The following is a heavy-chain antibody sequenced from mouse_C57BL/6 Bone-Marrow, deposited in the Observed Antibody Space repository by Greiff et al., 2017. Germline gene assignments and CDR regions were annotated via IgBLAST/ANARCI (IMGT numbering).Heavy chain of an antibody. CDR3: ARDDYS. CDR2: SRNKANDYTT. CDR1: GFTFSDFY. V-gene: IGHV7-1*01. Sequence: EVKLMESGGGLVQSGRSLRLSCATSGFTFSDFYMEWVRQAPGKGLEWIAASRNKANDYTTEYSASVKGRFIVSRDTSQSILYLQMNALRAEDTAIYYCARDDYSWGQGTTLTVSS. J-gene: IGHJ2*01.